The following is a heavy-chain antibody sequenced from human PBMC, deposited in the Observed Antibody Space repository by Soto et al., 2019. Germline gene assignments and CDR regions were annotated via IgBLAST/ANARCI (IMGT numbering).Heavy chain of an antibody. CDR2: IYYSGST. Sequence: QVQLQESGPGLVKPSQTLSLTCTVSGGSISSGGYYWSWIRQHPGKGLEWIGYIYYSGSTYYNPSLKGRVTISGETSKNPFPLKLSSGAAADTAGYYWAGGYCGGDCYSVGWFDPWGQGTLVTVSS. CDR1: GGSISSGGYY. D-gene: IGHD2-21*02. CDR3: AGGYCGGDCYSVGWFDP. J-gene: IGHJ5*02. V-gene: IGHV4-31*03.